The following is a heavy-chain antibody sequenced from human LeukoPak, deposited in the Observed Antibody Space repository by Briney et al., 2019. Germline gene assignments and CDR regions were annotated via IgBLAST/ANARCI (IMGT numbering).Heavy chain of an antibody. CDR1: GFTFSTYE. D-gene: IGHD3-10*02. CDR3: ARYLFLSSHAFDI. Sequence: GGSLRLSCVASGFTFSTYEMNWVRQAPGKGLEWVSYISGSGSLIYYADSVKGRFTISRDNAKNSLYLQMNSLRADDTGVYYCARYLFLSSHAFDIWGQGTMVTVSS. V-gene: IGHV3-48*03. CDR2: ISGSGSLI. J-gene: IGHJ3*02.